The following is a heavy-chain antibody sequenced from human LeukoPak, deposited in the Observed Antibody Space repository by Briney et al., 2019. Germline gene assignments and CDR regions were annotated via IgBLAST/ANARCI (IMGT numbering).Heavy chain of an antibody. V-gene: IGHV1-69*04. CDR3: ASENPPTWIQLWSYFDY. J-gene: IGHJ4*02. CDR1: GYTFTGYY. CDR2: IIPILGIA. Sequence: GASVKVSCKASGYTFTGYYMHWVRQAPGQGLEWMGRIIPILGIANYAQKFQGRVTITADKSTSTAYMELSSLRSEDTAVYYCASENPPTWIQLWSYFDYWGQGTLVTVSS. D-gene: IGHD5-18*01.